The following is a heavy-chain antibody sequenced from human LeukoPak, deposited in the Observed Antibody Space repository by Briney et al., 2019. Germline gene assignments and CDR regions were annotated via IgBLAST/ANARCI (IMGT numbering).Heavy chain of an antibody. CDR1: GFSLSTRGVG. Sequence: SGPTLVNPTQTLTLTCTFSGFSLSTRGVGVGWIRHPPGKALEWLSLIYWNDDKRYSPSRKSRLTITKDTSKNQVVLTMTNMDPVDTATYYCAHSLNWGWHFDYWGQGTLVTVSS. D-gene: IGHD7-27*01. J-gene: IGHJ4*02. CDR3: AHSLNWGWHFDY. V-gene: IGHV2-5*01. CDR2: IYWNDDK.